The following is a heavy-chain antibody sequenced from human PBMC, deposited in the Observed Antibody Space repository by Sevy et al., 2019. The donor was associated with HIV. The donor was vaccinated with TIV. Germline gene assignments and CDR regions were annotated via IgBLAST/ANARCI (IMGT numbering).Heavy chain of an antibody. Sequence: GGSLRLSCAASGFIFSYYGMHWVRQAPGKGLEWVAVIWYDGSNTIYADSVKGRFTISRDNSKNILYLQMDSLRAEDTAVYYCARDPRMYGDYLLAYFDYWGQGTLVTVSS. CDR3: ARDPRMYGDYLLAYFDY. D-gene: IGHD2-8*01. J-gene: IGHJ4*02. V-gene: IGHV3-33*01. CDR1: GFIFSYYG. CDR2: IWYDGSNT.